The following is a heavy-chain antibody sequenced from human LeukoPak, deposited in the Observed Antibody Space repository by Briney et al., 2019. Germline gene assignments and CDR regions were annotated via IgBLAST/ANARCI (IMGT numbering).Heavy chain of an antibody. CDR1: GGSISSSSYY. CDR3: AAAPIEMATIY. CDR2: IYYSGST. D-gene: IGHD5-24*01. V-gene: IGHV4-39*07. Sequence: PSETLSLTCTVSGGSISSSSYYWGWIRQPPGKGLEWIGSIYYSGSTYYNPSLKSRVTISVDTSKNQFSLKLSSVTAADTAVYYCAAAPIEMATIYWGQGTLVTVSS. J-gene: IGHJ4*02.